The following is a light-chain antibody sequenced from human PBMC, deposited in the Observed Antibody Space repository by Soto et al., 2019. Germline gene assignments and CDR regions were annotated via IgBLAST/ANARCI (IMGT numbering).Light chain of an antibody. CDR1: QSIRSR. Sequence: DIQMTQSPSTLSASLGDRVTIPCRASQSIRSRLAWFQQKPGKAPKLLIYDASSLESGVPQRFSGSGSGAEFTLTISSLQPDDFATYYCQHYNSYSEAFGQGTKVDIK. CDR3: QHYNSYSEA. V-gene: IGKV1-5*01. CDR2: DAS. J-gene: IGKJ1*01.